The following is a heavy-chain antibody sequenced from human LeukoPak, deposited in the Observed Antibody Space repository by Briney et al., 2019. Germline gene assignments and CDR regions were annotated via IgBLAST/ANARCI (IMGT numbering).Heavy chain of an antibody. J-gene: IGHJ4*02. Sequence: KPSETLSLTCTVSGGSISSYYWSWIRQPPGKGLEWIGYIYYSGSTNYNPSLKSRVTISVDTSKNQFSLKLSSVTAADTAVYYCARVRSSGWYKGGFDYWGQGTLVTVSS. V-gene: IGHV4-59*01. CDR2: IYYSGST. CDR3: ARVRSSGWYKGGFDY. D-gene: IGHD6-19*01. CDR1: GGSISSYY.